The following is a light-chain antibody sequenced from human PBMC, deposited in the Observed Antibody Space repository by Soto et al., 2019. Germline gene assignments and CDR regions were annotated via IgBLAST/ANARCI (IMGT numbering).Light chain of an antibody. V-gene: IGLV2-8*01. CDR2: EVS. CDR3: SSYAGSNNLGV. Sequence: QSALTQPPSASGSPGQSVTISCTGTSSDVGGYDYVSWYQHHPGEAPKLMIYEVSKRPSGVPDRFSGSKSGTTASLTVSGLQADDEADYYCSSYAGSNNLGVFGTGTQLTVL. CDR1: SSDVGGYDY. J-gene: IGLJ1*01.